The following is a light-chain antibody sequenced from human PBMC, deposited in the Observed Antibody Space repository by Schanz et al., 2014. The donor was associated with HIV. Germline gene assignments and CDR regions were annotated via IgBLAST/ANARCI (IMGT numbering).Light chain of an antibody. Sequence: QSVLTQPPSESGTPGQRVTMSCSGSRSNIGSNTVNWYQQLPGTAPKVLIYSNDQRPSGVPDRFFGSRSGTSASLAISGLRSEDEADYYCAAWDDSLSIFGGGTKLTVL. CDR1: RSNIGSNT. J-gene: IGLJ2*01. CDR2: SND. CDR3: AAWDDSLSI. V-gene: IGLV1-47*02.